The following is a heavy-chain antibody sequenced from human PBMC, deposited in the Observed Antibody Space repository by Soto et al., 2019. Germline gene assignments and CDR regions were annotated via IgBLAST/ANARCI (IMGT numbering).Heavy chain of an antibody. D-gene: IGHD2-21*01. CDR1: GVSITRTFSY. V-gene: IGHV4-39*01. Sequence: QLQLQESGPGLVKPSETLSLTCTVSGVSITRTFSYWGWIRQPPGKGLEWIGSVYYTGTTNYKPSLGSRVTISVDTSKNQFSLKLNSVTAADTAVYYCAGHPTHTELTAYATHFFDYWGRGTLITVSS. J-gene: IGHJ4*02. CDR3: AGHPTHTELTAYATHFFDY. CDR2: VYYTGTT.